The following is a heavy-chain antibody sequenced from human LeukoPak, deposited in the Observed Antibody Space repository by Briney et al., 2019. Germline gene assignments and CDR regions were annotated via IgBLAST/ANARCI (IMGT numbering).Heavy chain of an antibody. CDR1: GYSFTSYW. J-gene: IGHJ2*01. Sequence: GESLKISCKGSGYSFTSYWISWVRQMPGKGLEWMGRIDPSDSYTNYSPSFQGRVTISADKSISTAYLQWSSLKASDTAMYYCARLRVTMIRGVIIPRGNYCYFDLWGRGTLVTVSS. CDR2: IDPSDSYT. CDR3: ARLRVTMIRGVIIPRGNYCYFDL. D-gene: IGHD3-10*01. V-gene: IGHV5-10-1*01.